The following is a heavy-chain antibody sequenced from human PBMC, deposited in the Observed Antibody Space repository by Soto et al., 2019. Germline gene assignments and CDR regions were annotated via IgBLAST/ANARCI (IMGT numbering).Heavy chain of an antibody. Sequence: SVKVSCKASGGTFSSYAISWLRQAPGQGLEWMGGIIPIFGTANYAQKFQGRVTITADESTSTAYMELSSLRSEDTAVYYCARGVSKIAVAGNFFLDPWGQGTLVTVSS. V-gene: IGHV1-69*13. CDR3: ARGVSKIAVAGNFFLDP. CDR1: GGTFSSYA. D-gene: IGHD6-19*01. J-gene: IGHJ5*02. CDR2: IIPIFGTA.